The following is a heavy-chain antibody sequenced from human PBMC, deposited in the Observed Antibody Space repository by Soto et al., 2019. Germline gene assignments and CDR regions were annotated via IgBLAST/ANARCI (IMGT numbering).Heavy chain of an antibody. Sequence: SETLSLTCAVSGGSISSGGYSWSWIRQPPGKGLEWIGYIYHSGSTYYNPSLKSRVTVSVDRSKNQFSLKLSSVTAADTAVYYCARVGRWFGDYGMDVWGQGTTVTVSS. D-gene: IGHD3-10*01. CDR3: ARVGRWFGDYGMDV. V-gene: IGHV4-30-2*01. J-gene: IGHJ6*02. CDR1: GGSISSGGYS. CDR2: IYHSGST.